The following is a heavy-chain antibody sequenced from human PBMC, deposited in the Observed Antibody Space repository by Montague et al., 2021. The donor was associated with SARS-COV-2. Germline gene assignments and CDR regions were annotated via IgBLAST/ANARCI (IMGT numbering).Heavy chain of an antibody. V-gene: IGHV3-48*03. D-gene: IGHD3-16*02. J-gene: IGHJ3*02. Sequence: SLRLSCAASGFTFSNSDMNWVRQAPGKGPEWISYISTSAYTTSYAGSVKGRFTISRDNGKNSLYLQMNSLRVEDTAVYYCTRDYRSIVGDGLDIRGQGTKVTVSS. CDR3: TRDYRSIVGDGLDI. CDR2: ISTSAYTT. CDR1: GFTFSNSD.